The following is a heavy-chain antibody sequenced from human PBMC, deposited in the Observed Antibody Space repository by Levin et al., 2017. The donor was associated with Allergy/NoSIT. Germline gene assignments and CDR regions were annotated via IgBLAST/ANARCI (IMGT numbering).Heavy chain of an antibody. V-gene: IGHV3-30*04. J-gene: IGHJ6*02. Sequence: LSLTCAASGFTFSSYAMHWVRPAPGKGLEWVAVISYDGSNKYYADSVKGRFTISRDNSKNTLYLQMNSLRAEDTAVYYCATKSGTLTSRYYYYGMDVWGQGTTVTVSS. D-gene: IGHD3-16*01. CDR2: ISYDGSNK. CDR1: GFTFSSYA. CDR3: ATKSGTLTSRYYYYGMDV.